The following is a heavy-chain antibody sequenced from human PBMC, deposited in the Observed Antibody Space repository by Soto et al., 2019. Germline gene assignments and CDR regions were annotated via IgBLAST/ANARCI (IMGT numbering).Heavy chain of an antibody. D-gene: IGHD3-16*01. CDR2: IYYSGST. J-gene: IGHJ4*02. V-gene: IGHV4-39*01. CDR3: ARSSDYEYFDY. CDR1: GGSISSSSYY. Sequence: SETLSLTCTVSGGSISSSSYYWGWIRQPPGKGLEWIGSIYYSGSTYYNPSLKSRVTISVDTSKNQFSLKLSSVTAADTAVYYCARSSDYEYFDYCGQGTLVTVSS.